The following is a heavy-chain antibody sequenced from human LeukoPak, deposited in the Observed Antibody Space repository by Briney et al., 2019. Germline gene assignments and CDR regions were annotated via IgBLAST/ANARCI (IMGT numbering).Heavy chain of an antibody. D-gene: IGHD1-26*01. Sequence: SETLSLTCAVSGGSISSNSYYWGWIRQPPGKGLEWIGSIYYSGSTYYNPSLKSRVTISVDTSKNQFSLKLSSVTAANTAVYYCARALKELRRRIGGTTTFEYYYYMDVWGKGTTVTISS. J-gene: IGHJ6*03. V-gene: IGHV4-39*01. CDR3: ARALKELRRRIGGTTTFEYYYYMDV. CDR1: GGSISSNSYY. CDR2: IYYSGST.